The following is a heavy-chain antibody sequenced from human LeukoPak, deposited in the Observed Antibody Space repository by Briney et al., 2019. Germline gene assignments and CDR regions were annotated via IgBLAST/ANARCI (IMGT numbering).Heavy chain of an antibody. D-gene: IGHD1-1*01. CDR2: TYYRSHWVY. CDR3: ARESVAERFDC. J-gene: IGHJ4*02. Sequence: SQTLSLTCAISGDSVSTNSATWTWLRQSPSRGLEWLGRTYYRSHWVYDYAGSVKGRITVNPDTSKNQFSLQLKSVIPEDTAVYYCARESVAERFDCWSQGSLVTVSS. V-gene: IGHV6-1*01. CDR1: GDSVSTNSAT.